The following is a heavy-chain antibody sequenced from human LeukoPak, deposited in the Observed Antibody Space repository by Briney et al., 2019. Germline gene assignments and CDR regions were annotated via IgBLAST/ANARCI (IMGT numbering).Heavy chain of an antibody. CDR1: GGSFSGYY. CDR3: ARAWGGSGYYYMDV. CDR2: INHSGST. V-gene: IGHV4-34*01. J-gene: IGHJ6*03. D-gene: IGHD2-15*01. Sequence: SETLSLTCAGYGGSFSGYYWSWIRQPPGKGLEWMGGINHSGSTNYNPSVKSRVTISVDTSTNQFSLKLSSVTAADTAVYDCARAWGGSGYYYMDVWGKGTMVTVSS.